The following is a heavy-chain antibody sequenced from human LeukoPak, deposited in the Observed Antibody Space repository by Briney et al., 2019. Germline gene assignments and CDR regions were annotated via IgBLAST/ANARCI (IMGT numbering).Heavy chain of an antibody. CDR2: ISGDSTDI. D-gene: IGHD3-22*01. V-gene: IGHV3-21*04. CDR3: TRSGYRHPYHFDS. CDR1: GFTFKSYA. Sequence: GGSLRLSCATSGFTFKSYAMNWVRQSPGKGLEWVSSISGDSTDIYYADSLMGRSTISRDNAKNSLYLQINSLRVEDTAIYYCTRSGYRHPYHFDSWGQGTLVTVSS. J-gene: IGHJ4*02.